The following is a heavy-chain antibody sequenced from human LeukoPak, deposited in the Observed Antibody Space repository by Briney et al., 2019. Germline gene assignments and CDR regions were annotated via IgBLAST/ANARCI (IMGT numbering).Heavy chain of an antibody. J-gene: IGHJ3*02. CDR1: GGTFSSYA. CDR3: ARDGVGYDAFDI. V-gene: IGHV1-69*01. Sequence: ASVKVSCKASGGTFSSYAISWVRQAPGQGLEWMGGIIPILGTANYAQKFQGRVTITADESTSTAYMELSSLRSEDTAVYYCARDGVGYDAFDIWGQGTMVTVSS. CDR2: IIPILGTA. D-gene: IGHD3-16*01.